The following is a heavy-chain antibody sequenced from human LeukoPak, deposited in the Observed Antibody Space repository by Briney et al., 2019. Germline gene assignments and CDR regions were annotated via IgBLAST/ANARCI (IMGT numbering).Heavy chain of an antibody. V-gene: IGHV4-39*01. J-gene: IGHJ4*02. CDR2: IYYGGTT. Sequence: KPSETLSLTCTVSGGSISISSDYWGWIRQPPGKGLEWIGDIYYGGTTNYNPSLKSRVTMSVDTSKNQFSLKLNSATAADTAVYYCARRLSTRSYYLDDWGQGTLVTVSS. CDR1: GGSISISSDY. D-gene: IGHD2/OR15-2a*01. CDR3: ARRLSTRSYYLDD.